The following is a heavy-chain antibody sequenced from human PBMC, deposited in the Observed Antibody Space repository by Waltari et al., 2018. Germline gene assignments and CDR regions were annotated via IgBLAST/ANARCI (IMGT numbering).Heavy chain of an antibody. CDR2: IYHSGST. J-gene: IGHJ4*02. V-gene: IGHV4-38-2*01. D-gene: IGHD6-13*01. CDR3: ARAGTIAAAGTLDY. Sequence: QVQLQESGPGLVKPSETLSLTCAVSGYSISSGYYWGWIRQPPGKGLEWIGSIYHSGSTYYNPSLKSRVTISVDTSKNQFSLKLSSVTAADTAVYYCARAGTIAAAGTLDYWGQGTLVTVSS. CDR1: GYSISSGYY.